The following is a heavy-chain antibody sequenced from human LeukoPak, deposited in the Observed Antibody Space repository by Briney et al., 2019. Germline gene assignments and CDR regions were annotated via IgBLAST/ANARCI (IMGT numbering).Heavy chain of an antibody. CDR3: ARDPRYSSSPNWFDP. Sequence: PSETLSLICTVSGGSISDYYWSWIRQPPGKGLEWIGYIYYSGRSKYNPSLKSRVTMSVDTSKNQFSLKLSSVTAADTAVYYCARDPRYSSSPNWFDPWGQGTLVTVSS. D-gene: IGHD6-13*01. CDR2: IYYSGRS. J-gene: IGHJ5*02. CDR1: GGSISDYY. V-gene: IGHV4-59*12.